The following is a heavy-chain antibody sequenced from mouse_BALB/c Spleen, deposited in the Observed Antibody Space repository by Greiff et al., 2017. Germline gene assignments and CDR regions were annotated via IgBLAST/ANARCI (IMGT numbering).Heavy chain of an antibody. V-gene: IGHV14-3*02. Sequence: EVKLMESGAELVKPGASVKLSCTASGFNIKDTYMHWVKQRPEQGLEWIGRIDPANGNTKYDPKFQGKATITADTSSNTAYLQLSSLTSEDTAVYYCAVNFDYWGQGTTLTVSS. CDR2: IDPANGNT. CDR3: AVNFDY. J-gene: IGHJ2*01. CDR1: GFNIKDTY.